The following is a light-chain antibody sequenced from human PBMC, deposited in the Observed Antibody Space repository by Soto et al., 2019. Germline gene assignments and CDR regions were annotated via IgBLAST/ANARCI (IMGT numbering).Light chain of an antibody. CDR1: SSDVGSYNH. V-gene: IGLV2-14*02. J-gene: IGLJ1*01. CDR3: SSYTSSSTQV. Sequence: QSALTQPASVSGSPGQSITISCTGTSSDVGSYNHVSWYQQHPGKAPKLMIYDVSNRPSGVSNRFSGSKSGNTASLTISGLQAEDEADYYCSSYTSSSTQVFGTGTKVTVL. CDR2: DVS.